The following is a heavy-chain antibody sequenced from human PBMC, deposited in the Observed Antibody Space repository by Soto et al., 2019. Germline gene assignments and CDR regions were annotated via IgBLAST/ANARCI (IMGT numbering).Heavy chain of an antibody. D-gene: IGHD6-13*01. J-gene: IGHJ5*02. CDR1: GFTFSDYY. Sequence: GGSLRLSCAASGFTFSDYYMSWIRQAPGKGLEWVSYISSSGSTIYYADSVKGRFTISRDNAKNSLYLQMNSLRAEDTAVYYCARDPALLVLGNWFDPWGQGTLVTVSS. V-gene: IGHV3-11*01. CDR2: ISSSGSTI. CDR3: ARDPALLVLGNWFDP.